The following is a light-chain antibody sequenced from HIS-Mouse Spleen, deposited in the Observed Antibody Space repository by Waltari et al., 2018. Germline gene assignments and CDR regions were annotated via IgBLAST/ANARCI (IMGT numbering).Light chain of an antibody. V-gene: IGLV2-23*01. CDR1: SRAVGSYNL. CDR3: CSYAGSSTYV. J-gene: IGLJ1*01. Sequence: QSALTQPSSVSGSPGQSITISCPGTSRAVGSYNLVSWYQQHPGKAPQLMIYEGRKRPSGVSNRFSGSKSGNTASLTISGLQAEDEADYYCCSYAGSSTYVFGTGTKVTVL. CDR2: EGR.